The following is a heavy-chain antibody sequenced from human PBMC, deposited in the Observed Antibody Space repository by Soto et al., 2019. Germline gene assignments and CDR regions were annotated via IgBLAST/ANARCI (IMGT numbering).Heavy chain of an antibody. V-gene: IGHV3-23*01. CDR1: GFTFSSYA. D-gene: IGHD3-9*01. J-gene: IGHJ4*02. CDR3: AKDPGAILTGYRNTYYFDY. Sequence: GGSLRLSCAASGFTFSSYAMSWVRQAPGKGLERVSAISGSGGSTYYADSVKGRFTISRDNSKNKLYLQMNSLRAEDTAVYYCAKDPGAILTGYRNTYYFDYWGQGTLVTVSS. CDR2: ISGSGGST.